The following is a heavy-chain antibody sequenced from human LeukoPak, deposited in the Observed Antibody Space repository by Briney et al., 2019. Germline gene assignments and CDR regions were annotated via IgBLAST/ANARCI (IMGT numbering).Heavy chain of an antibody. V-gene: IGHV4-30-4*01. D-gene: IGHD3-22*01. CDR1: GGSISSDDYY. CDR3: AREDFYYFDSSGYYLY. CDR2: IYYSGST. J-gene: IGHJ4*02. Sequence: SGTLSLTCTVSGGSISSDDYYWSWIRQPPGKGLEWIGYIYYSGSTYYNPSLKSRVAMSVDTSKNQFSLKLSSVTVADTAVYYCAREDFYYFDSSGYYLYWGQGTLATVSS.